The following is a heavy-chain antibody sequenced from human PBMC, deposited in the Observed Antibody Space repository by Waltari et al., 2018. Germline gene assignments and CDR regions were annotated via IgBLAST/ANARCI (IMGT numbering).Heavy chain of an antibody. CDR3: ARGIGYCTSTNCYPRPLYFDY. J-gene: IGHJ4*02. V-gene: IGHV4-4*07. D-gene: IGHD2-2*01. CDR2: IYTSGTT. CDR1: GGSISNYY. Sequence: QVQLQGSGPGLVKPSETLSLTCTVSGGSISNYYWSWIRQPAGKGLEWIGRIYTSGTTNYNPSLKSRVTMSVDTSKNQFSLNLSSVTAADTAVYYCARGIGYCTSTNCYPRPLYFDYWGQGTLVTVSS.